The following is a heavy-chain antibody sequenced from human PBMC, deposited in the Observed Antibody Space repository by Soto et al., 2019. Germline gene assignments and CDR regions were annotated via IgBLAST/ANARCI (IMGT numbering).Heavy chain of an antibody. CDR1: GFSFFSFA. Sequence: EVLLLESGGGLVQPGGSLRLSCEAFGFSFFSFAMKWVRQAPGKGLEWVSAIGDCGASTYYADSVKGRFTISRDNSRNTLYLQLNSLRAEDTAVYYCAKGVELDVWGNGTTVTVSS. CDR2: IGDCGAST. J-gene: IGHJ6*04. D-gene: IGHD1-26*01. V-gene: IGHV3-23*01. CDR3: AKGVELDV.